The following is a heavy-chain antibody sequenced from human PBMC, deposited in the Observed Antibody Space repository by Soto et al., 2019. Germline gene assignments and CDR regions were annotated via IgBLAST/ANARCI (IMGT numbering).Heavy chain of an antibody. V-gene: IGHV1-46*01. CDR1: GYTFTSYY. Sequence: ASVKVSCKASGYTFTSYYMHWVRQAPGQGLEWMGIINPSGGSTSYAQKFQGRVTMTRDTSTSTVYMELRSLTSDDTAVYYCAREGYYRYLYYYDVIDFRGQHNTVTVSS. CDR3: AREGYYRYLYYYDVIDF. CDR2: INPSGGST. J-gene: IGHJ6*02. D-gene: IGHD4-17*01.